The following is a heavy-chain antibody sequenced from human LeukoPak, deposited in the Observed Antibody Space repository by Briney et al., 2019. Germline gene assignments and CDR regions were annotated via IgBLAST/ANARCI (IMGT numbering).Heavy chain of an antibody. J-gene: IGHJ4*02. V-gene: IGHV3-48*03. CDR2: ISSSGTTK. CDR3: ARGSYSSGYYFDY. D-gene: IGHD6-19*01. Sequence: SLRLSCAASGFTFSSYEMNWVRQAPGKGLEWLSYISSSGTTKYYADSVKGRFTISRDNAKNSLYLQMNSLRAEDTAVYYRARGSYSSGYYFDYWGQGTLVTVSS. CDR1: GFTFSSYE.